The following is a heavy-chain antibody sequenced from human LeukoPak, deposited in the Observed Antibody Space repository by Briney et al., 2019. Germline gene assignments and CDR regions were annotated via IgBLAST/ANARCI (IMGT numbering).Heavy chain of an antibody. V-gene: IGHV3-23*01. D-gene: IGHD6-13*01. CDR1: GFTFSSYA. CDR2: TSGRGGST. J-gene: IGHJ5*02. Sequence: GGSLRLSCAASGFTFSSYAMSWVRQAPGKGLEWVSATSGRGGSTYYADSVKGRFTISRDNSKNTLYLQMNSLRAEDTGVYYCAKAQYSSRWYLFDPWGQGTLVTVPS. CDR3: AKAQYSSRWYLFDP.